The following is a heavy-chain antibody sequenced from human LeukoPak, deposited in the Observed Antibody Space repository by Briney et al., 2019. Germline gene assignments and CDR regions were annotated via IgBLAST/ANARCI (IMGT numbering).Heavy chain of an antibody. CDR3: ARDYAYSSGWLYYLDY. Sequence: GGSLRLSCAASGFTFSSYAMHWVRQAPGKGLEWVAVISYDGSNKYCADSVKGRFTISRDNSKNTLYLQMNSLRAEDTAVYYCARDYAYSSGWLYYLDYWGQGNLVTVSS. CDR1: GFTFSSYA. J-gene: IGHJ4*02. CDR2: ISYDGSNK. V-gene: IGHV3-30-3*01. D-gene: IGHD6-19*01.